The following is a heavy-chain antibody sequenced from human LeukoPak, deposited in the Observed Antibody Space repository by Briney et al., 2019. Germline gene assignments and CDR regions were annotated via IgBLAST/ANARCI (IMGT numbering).Heavy chain of an antibody. V-gene: IGHV3-74*01. CDR3: ARDPPNFDY. Sequence: GGSLRLSCAASGFTFSNYWMHWVRQAPGKGLEWVSRINEDASIISYADSVKGRFTISRDNAKNTVSLQMNSLRAEDTAVYYCARDPPNFDYWGQGTLVTVSS. CDR1: GFTFSNYW. CDR2: INEDASII. J-gene: IGHJ4*02.